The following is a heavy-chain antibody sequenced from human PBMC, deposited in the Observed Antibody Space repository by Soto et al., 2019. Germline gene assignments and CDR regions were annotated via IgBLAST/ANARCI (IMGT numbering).Heavy chain of an antibody. D-gene: IGHD2-2*03. CDR1: GCSINNHY. V-gene: IGHV4-59*11. Sequence: SETLSLTCTVSGCSINNHYWRWIRQPPGMGLEWIGYIYYTGGTNYHPSLKSRVTISVDTSKNQFSLTLTSVTAADTAVYYCARNFLDESYYYYGLDVWGQGTTVTVSS. CDR2: IYYTGGT. CDR3: ARNFLDESYYYYGLDV. J-gene: IGHJ6*02.